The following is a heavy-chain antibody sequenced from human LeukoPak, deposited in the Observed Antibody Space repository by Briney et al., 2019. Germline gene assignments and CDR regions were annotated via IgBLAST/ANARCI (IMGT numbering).Heavy chain of an antibody. CDR2: INHSGST. V-gene: IGHV4-34*01. J-gene: IGHJ4*02. CDR1: GGSFSGYY. Sequence: SETLSLTCAVYGGSFSGYYWSWIRQPPGKGLEWIGEINHSGSTNYNPSLKSRVTISVDTSKNQSSLKLSSVTAADTAVYYCARGWEREGYFDYWGQGTLVTVSS. CDR3: ARGWEREGYFDY. D-gene: IGHD1-26*01.